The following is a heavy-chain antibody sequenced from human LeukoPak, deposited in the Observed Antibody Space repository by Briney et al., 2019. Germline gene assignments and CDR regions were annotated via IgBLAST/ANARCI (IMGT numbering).Heavy chain of an antibody. CDR2: IKSKADDGTA. V-gene: IGHV3-15*01. CDR3: TTGSQRIYNFDY. Sequence: GGSLRLSYAASGFSFTNAWMTWVRQAPGKGLEWVGHIKSKADDGTADYAAPVKGRFIISRHESKNMVYLQMNSLKTEDTAVYYCTTGSQRIYNFDYWGQGTLVTVSS. D-gene: IGHD6-25*01. J-gene: IGHJ4*02. CDR1: GFSFTNAW.